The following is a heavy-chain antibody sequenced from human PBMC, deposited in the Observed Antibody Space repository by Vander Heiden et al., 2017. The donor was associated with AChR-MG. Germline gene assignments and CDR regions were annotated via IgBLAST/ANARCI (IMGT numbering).Heavy chain of an antibody. J-gene: IGHJ5*02. V-gene: IGHV3-30*18. Sequence: QVQLVESGGGVVQPGRSLRLSCAASGFTFGSYGMQWVRHAPGKGLAWVAFLSYDGSNKFYADVVKGRFTISSDNSKNTLYLQMNSLRAEDTAVYYCAKDLSHEAPTNWFDPWGQGTLVTVSS. CDR2: LSYDGSNK. CDR1: GFTFGSYG. CDR3: AKDLSHEAPTNWFDP.